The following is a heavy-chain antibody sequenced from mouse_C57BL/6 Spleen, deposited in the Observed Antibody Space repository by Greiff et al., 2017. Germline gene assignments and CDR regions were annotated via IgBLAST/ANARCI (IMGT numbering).Heavy chain of an antibody. CDR1: GFAFSSSS. D-gene: IGHD1-1*01. Sequence: QVQLQQSGPELVKPGASVKLSCTASGFAFSSSSMNWVKQRPGKGLEWIARIYPGDGDTYYNGTFKGKATLTADKSSSTAYLQLSSLTSEDSAVYFCARSGATVVAPFEYWGQGTLDTVSA. CDR2: IYPGDGDT. V-gene: IGHV1-82*01. J-gene: IGHJ3*01. CDR3: ARSGATVVAPFEY.